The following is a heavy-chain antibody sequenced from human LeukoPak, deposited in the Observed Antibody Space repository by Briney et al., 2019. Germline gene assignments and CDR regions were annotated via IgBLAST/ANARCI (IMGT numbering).Heavy chain of an antibody. CDR2: IIPIFGTA. CDR1: GGTFSSYA. J-gene: IGHJ3*02. D-gene: IGHD6-13*01. CDR3: ASLGYEGDAFDI. V-gene: IGHV1-69*05. Sequence: SVKVSCKASGGTFSSYAISWVRQAPGQGLEWMGGIIPIFGTANYAQKFQGRVTITTDESTSTAYMELSSLRSEDTAVYYCASLGYEGDAFDIWGRGTMVTVSS.